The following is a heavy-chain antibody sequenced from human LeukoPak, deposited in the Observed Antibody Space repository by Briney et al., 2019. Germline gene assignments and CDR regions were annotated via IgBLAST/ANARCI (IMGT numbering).Heavy chain of an antibody. D-gene: IGHD3-10*02. V-gene: IGHV3-9*01. CDR2: ISWNSGSI. CDR3: AELGITMIGGV. CDR1: GFTFDDYA. Sequence: GGSLRLSCAASGFTFDDYAMHWVRQAPGKGLEWVSGISWNSGSIGYVDSVKGRFIISRDNAKNSLYLQMNSLRAEDTAVYYCAELGITMIGGVWGKGTTVTISS. J-gene: IGHJ6*04.